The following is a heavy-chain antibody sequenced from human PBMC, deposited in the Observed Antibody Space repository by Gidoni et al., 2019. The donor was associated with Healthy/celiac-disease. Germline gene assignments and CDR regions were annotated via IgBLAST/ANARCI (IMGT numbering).Heavy chain of an antibody. CDR2: IYSGGST. D-gene: IGHD3-3*01. CDR3: AREVLRFLRAYGMDV. V-gene: IGHV3-66*02. CDR1: GFTVSSNY. J-gene: IGHJ6*02. Sequence: EVQLVESGGGLVQPGGSLRLSCAASGFTVSSNYMSGVRQAPGKGLEWVSVIYSGGSTYYADSVKGRFTISRDNSKNTLYLQMNSLRAEDTAVYYCAREVLRFLRAYGMDVWGQGTTVTVSS.